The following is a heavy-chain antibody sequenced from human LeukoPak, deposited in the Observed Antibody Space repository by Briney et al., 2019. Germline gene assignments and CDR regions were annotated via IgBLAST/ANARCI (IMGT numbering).Heavy chain of an antibody. CDR1: GFTFSSYA. D-gene: IGHD3-9*01. Sequence: GGSLRLSCAASGFTFSSYAMSWVRQAPGKGLEWVSAISGSGGSTYYADSVKGRFTISRDNSKNTLHLQMNSLRAEDTAVYYCAKDITIFFYYYYGMDVWGKGTTVTVSS. J-gene: IGHJ6*04. CDR3: AKDITIFFYYYYGMDV. V-gene: IGHV3-23*01. CDR2: ISGSGGST.